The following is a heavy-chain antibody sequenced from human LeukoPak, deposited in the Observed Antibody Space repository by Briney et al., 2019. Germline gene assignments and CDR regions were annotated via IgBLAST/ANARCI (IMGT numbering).Heavy chain of an antibody. D-gene: IGHD3-22*01. CDR2: ISASGGST. V-gene: IGHV3-23*01. CDR3: AKGDDSSGLIPDY. CDR1: GFTFSTYA. Sequence: GGSLRLSCAASGFTFSTYAMSWVRQAPGKGLEWVSGISASGGSTYYTDSVRGRFSISRDNSKSTLYLQMNSLRAEDTAVYYCAKGDDSSGLIPDYWGQGTLVTVSS. J-gene: IGHJ4*02.